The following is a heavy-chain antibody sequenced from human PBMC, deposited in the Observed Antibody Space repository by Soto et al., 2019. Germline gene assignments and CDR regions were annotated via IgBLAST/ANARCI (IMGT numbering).Heavy chain of an antibody. J-gene: IGHJ6*02. Sequence: GESLNISCTTSGYIFTSYWIGWVRQMPGKGLEWMGIIYPGDSDTRYSPSFQGQVTISADKSISTAYLQWSSLKASDTAMYYCARTSAAGKYYYGMDVWGQGTTVTVSS. V-gene: IGHV5-51*01. CDR3: ARTSAAGKYYYGMDV. D-gene: IGHD6-13*01. CDR2: IYPGDSDT. CDR1: GYIFTSYW.